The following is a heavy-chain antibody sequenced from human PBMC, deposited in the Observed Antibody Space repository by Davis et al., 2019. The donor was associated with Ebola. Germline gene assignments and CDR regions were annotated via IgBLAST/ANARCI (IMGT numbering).Heavy chain of an antibody. V-gene: IGHV3-30*18. CDR2: LSYDGTYK. J-gene: IGHJ6*02. D-gene: IGHD4/OR15-4a*01. Sequence: GESLKISCVASGFTFSRSGMHWVRQAPGKGLEWVAVLSYDGTYKYYGDSVNGRFSISRDNSKNTLYLQMNSLRPEDTAVYYCAKDRRSWILANSLDVWGQGTTVIVSS. CDR3: AKDRRSWILANSLDV. CDR1: GFTFSRSG.